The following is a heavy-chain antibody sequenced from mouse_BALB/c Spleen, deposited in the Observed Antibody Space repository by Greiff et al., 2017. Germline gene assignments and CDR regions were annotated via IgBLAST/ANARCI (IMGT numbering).Heavy chain of an antibody. V-gene: IGHV5-6-3*01. Sequence: EVNVVESGGGLVQPGGSLKLSCAASGFTFSSYGMSWVRQTPDKRLELVATINSNGGSTYYPDSVKGRFTISRDNAKNTLYLQMSSLKSEDTAMYYCARERAMDYWGQGTSVTVSS. CDR2: INSNGGST. CDR3: ARERAMDY. J-gene: IGHJ4*01. CDR1: GFTFSSYG.